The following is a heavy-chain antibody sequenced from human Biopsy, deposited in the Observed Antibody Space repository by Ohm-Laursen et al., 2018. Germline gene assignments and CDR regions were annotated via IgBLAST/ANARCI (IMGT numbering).Heavy chain of an antibody. CDR1: GYSISTAYY. Sequence: SDTLSLTCSVSGYSISTAYYWAWIRQPPGKGLEWIASIYHIGSTNYNPSLKSRVSISVDTSKNQFSLRLTSVTAADTAVYYCARVAGGYAYYYGMDVWGQGTTVIVSS. CDR2: IYHIGST. V-gene: IGHV4-38-2*02. J-gene: IGHJ6*02. D-gene: IGHD5-12*01. CDR3: ARVAGGYAYYYGMDV.